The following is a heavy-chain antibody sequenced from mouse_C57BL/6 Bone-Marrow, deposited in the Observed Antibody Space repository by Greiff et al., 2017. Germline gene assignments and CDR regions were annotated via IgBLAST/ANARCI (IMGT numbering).Heavy chain of an antibody. CDR3: ARRGEEDWYFDV. CDR2: IYPGDGDT. V-gene: IGHV1-82*01. CDR1: GYAFSSSW. J-gene: IGHJ1*03. Sequence: QVQLQQSGPELVKPGASVKISCKASGYAFSSSWMNWVKQRPGKGLEWIGRIYPGDGDTNYNGKFKGKATLTADKSSSTAYMQLSSLTSEDSAVYVCARRGEEDWYFDVWGTGTTVTVSS.